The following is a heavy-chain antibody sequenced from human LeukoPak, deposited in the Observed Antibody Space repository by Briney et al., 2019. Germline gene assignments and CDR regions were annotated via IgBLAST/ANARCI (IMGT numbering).Heavy chain of an antibody. V-gene: IGHV1-8*03. CDR2: MSPNSGNT. CDR3: ARGGTIFGVAEYYYYYYMDV. Sequence: ASVKVSCKASGYTFTSYDINWVRQATGQGLEWMGWMSPNSGNTGYAQKFQGRVTITRNTSISTAYMELSSLRSEDTAVYYCARGGTIFGVAEYYYYYYMDVWGKGTTVTVSS. D-gene: IGHD3-3*01. CDR1: GYTFTSYD. J-gene: IGHJ6*03.